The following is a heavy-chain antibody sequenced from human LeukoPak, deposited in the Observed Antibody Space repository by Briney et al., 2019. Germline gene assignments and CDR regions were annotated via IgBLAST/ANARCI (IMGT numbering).Heavy chain of an antibody. J-gene: IGHJ4*02. V-gene: IGHV1-69*13. Sequence: ASVKVSCKASGGTFSSYAISWVRQAPGQGLEWMGGVIPIFGTANYAQKFQGRVTITADESTSTAYMELSSLRSEDTAVYYCAREASGSSRPFDYWGQGTLVTVSS. CDR2: VIPIFGTA. CDR1: GGTFSSYA. CDR3: AREASGSSRPFDY. D-gene: IGHD6-13*01.